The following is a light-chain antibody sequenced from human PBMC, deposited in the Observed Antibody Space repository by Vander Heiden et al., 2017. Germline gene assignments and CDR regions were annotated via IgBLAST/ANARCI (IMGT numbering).Light chain of an antibody. J-gene: IGKJ1*01. CDR2: KAS. CDR1: QSISTW. V-gene: IGKV1-5*03. Sequence: DIQMTQSPSTLSASVGDRVSITCRASQSISTWLAWYQQKPGKAPKVLIYKASTLKTGVPSRFSGSGSGTEFTLTISSLQPDDFATYYCQQFGSYLWTFGQGTKVEMK. CDR3: QQFGSYLWT.